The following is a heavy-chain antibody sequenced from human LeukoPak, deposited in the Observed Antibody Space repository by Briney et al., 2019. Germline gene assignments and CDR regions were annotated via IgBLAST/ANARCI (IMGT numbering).Heavy chain of an antibody. D-gene: IGHD6-19*01. CDR1: GGSFSGYY. Sequence: SETLSLTCAVYGGSFSGYYWSWNRQPPGKGLEWIGEINHSGSTNYNPSLKSRVTISVDTSKNQFSLKLSSVTAADTAVYYCARGPGIAVAGYFDYWGQGTLVTVSS. CDR2: INHSGST. V-gene: IGHV4-34*01. J-gene: IGHJ4*02. CDR3: ARGPGIAVAGYFDY.